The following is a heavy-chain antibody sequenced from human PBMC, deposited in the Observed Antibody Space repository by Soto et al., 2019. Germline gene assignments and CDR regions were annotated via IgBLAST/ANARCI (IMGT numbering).Heavy chain of an antibody. J-gene: IGHJ5*02. V-gene: IGHV6-1*01. D-gene: IGHD6-19*01. CDR1: GDRVSSNSAA. Sequence: SQTLSLTCAISGDRVSSNSAAWNWIRQSPSRGLEWLGRTYYRSKWYNDYAVSVKSRITINPDTSKNQFSLQLNSVTPEDTAVYYCARDREYSSGWGANRWFDPWGQGTLVTV. CDR3: ARDREYSSGWGANRWFDP. CDR2: TYYRSKWYN.